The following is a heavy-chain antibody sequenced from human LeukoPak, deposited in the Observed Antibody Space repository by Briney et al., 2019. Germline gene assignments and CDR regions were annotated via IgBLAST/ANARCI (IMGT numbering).Heavy chain of an antibody. CDR2: ISSSSSYI. V-gene: IGHV3-21*01. CDR1: GVSISSSNSY. J-gene: IGHJ5*02. D-gene: IGHD6-13*01. Sequence: ETLSLTCTVSGVSISSSNSYWGWVRQAPGKGLEWVSSISSSSSYIYYADSVKGRFTISRDNAKNSLYLQMNSLRAEDTAVYYCAGGYSSSWYRFDPWGQGTLVTVSS. CDR3: AGGYSSSWYRFDP.